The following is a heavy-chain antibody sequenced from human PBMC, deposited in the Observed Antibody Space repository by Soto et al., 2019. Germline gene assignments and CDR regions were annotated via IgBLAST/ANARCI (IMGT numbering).Heavy chain of an antibody. CDR3: ARGPLVVLNYFES. CDR2: IFPLTDIP. Sequence: GASVKVSCKASGGTFRNYPINWVRQAPGQGLEWMGSIFPLTDIPDYAQNFQARLTISADKSTSTAYMELSSLTSDDTAMYFCARGPLVVLNYFESWGQGTLVNSPQ. V-gene: IGHV1-69*04. J-gene: IGHJ4*02. CDR1: GGTFRNYP.